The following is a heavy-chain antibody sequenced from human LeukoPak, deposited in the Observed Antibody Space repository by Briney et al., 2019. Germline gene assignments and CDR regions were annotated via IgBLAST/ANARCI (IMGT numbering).Heavy chain of an antibody. CDR1: GGSSSTYY. CDR2: IIHNGNT. CDR3: APIFGDYSDFAY. V-gene: IGHV4-34*12. Sequence: SETLSLTCAVSGGSSSTYYWSWIRQPPGKGLEWIGEIIHNGNTNYNPSLKSRVTISLDTSKNQFSLRLTSVTAADTAVYYCAPIFGDYSDFAYWGQGTLVTVSS. D-gene: IGHD4-17*01. J-gene: IGHJ4*01.